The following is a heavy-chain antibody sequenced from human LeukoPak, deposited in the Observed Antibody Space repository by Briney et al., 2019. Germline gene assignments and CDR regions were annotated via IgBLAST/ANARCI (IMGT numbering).Heavy chain of an antibody. Sequence: VASVKVSCKATGGTFNNYAVNWVRQAPGKGLEWTGRIIPTLGAADYAQHFKGRVTITADKSTTTAYMELRSLRYEDTAVYYCTRGRVVDAFDIWGQGTMVTVYS. CDR3: TRGRVVDAFDI. J-gene: IGHJ3*02. CDR2: IIPTLGAA. CDR1: GGTFNNYA. D-gene: IGHD2-21*01. V-gene: IGHV1-69*04.